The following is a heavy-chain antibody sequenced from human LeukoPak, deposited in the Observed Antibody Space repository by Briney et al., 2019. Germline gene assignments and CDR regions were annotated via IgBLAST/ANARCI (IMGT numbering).Heavy chain of an antibody. D-gene: IGHD3-10*01. CDR2: IGGSGGDT. CDR1: GFTFSNAW. Sequence: GGSLRLSCAASGFTFSNAWMSWVGQAPGKGLEWVSAIGGSGGDTYYADSVKGRFTISRDNSKNTLFLQMSTLRAEDTAVYYCAKSFGPGSFFDYWGQGTLVTVSS. J-gene: IGHJ4*02. V-gene: IGHV3-23*01. CDR3: AKSFGPGSFFDY.